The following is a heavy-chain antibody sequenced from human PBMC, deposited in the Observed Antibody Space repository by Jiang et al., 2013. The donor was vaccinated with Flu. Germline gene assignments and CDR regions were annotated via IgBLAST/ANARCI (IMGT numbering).Heavy chain of an antibody. CDR2: ISQTGTT. CDR3: ARETGDGDYVGWFDP. Sequence: SGLVKPSQTLSLSCAVSGESISRRSYSWSWIRQPPGKGLEWIGYISQTGTTFSSPSLKSRVTLSVDVSNNQFSLSLKSVTAADTAVYYCARETGDGDYVGWFDPWGQGILVIVSS. D-gene: IGHD4-17*01. J-gene: IGHJ5*02. V-gene: IGHV4-30-2*01. CDR1: GESISRRSYS.